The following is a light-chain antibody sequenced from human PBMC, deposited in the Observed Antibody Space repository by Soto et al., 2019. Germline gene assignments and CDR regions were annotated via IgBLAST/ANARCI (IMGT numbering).Light chain of an antibody. V-gene: IGLV2-14*01. CDR2: EVS. Sequence: QSALTQPASVSVSPGQSITMSCTGTSSDVGGYNYVSWYQQHPGKAPKLMIYEVSNRPSGVSNRFSGSKSGNTASLTISGLQAEDEADYYCSSYTSSSTNVFGTGTKVTVL. J-gene: IGLJ1*01. CDR3: SSYTSSSTNV. CDR1: SSDVGGYNY.